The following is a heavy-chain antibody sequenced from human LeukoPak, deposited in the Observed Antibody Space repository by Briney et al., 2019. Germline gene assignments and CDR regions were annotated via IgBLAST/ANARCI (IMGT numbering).Heavy chain of an antibody. J-gene: IGHJ6*02. D-gene: IGHD6-19*01. CDR2: TYYRSKWYN. Sequence: SQTLSLTCAISGDSVSSKSAAWQWIRQSPSRGLEWLGRTYYRSKWYNDSAVSVKSRITINPDTSKNQFSLQLNSVTPEDTAVYYCARERRGWYRGAENYYGMDVWGQGTTVTVSS. V-gene: IGHV6-1*01. CDR1: GDSVSSKSAA. CDR3: ARERRGWYRGAENYYGMDV.